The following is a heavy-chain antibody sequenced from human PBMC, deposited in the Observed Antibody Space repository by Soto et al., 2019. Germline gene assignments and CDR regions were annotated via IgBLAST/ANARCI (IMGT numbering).Heavy chain of an antibody. Sequence: PGGSLRLSCAASGFTFSSYSMNWVRQAPGKGLEWVSSISSSSSYIYYADSVKGRFTISRDNAKNSLYLQMNSLRAEDTAVYYCARVGSANPRIAAARRSYYGMDVWGQGTTVTVSS. D-gene: IGHD6-13*01. J-gene: IGHJ6*02. CDR3: ARVGSANPRIAAARRSYYGMDV. CDR2: ISSSSSYI. V-gene: IGHV3-21*01. CDR1: GFTFSSYS.